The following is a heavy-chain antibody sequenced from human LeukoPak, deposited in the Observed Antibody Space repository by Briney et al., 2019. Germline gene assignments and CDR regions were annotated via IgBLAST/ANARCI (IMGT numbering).Heavy chain of an antibody. Sequence: AGGSLRLSCAASGFTFSSYSMNWVRQAPGKGLEWVSEIYSDGTTYYAASVKGRFGISRDNSKNTVDLQMNSLRAEDTAVYYCARDLREHGVFDIWGQGTMVTVSS. CDR1: GFTFSSYS. J-gene: IGHJ3*02. CDR2: IYSDGTT. D-gene: IGHD1-26*01. CDR3: ARDLREHGVFDI. V-gene: IGHV3-53*01.